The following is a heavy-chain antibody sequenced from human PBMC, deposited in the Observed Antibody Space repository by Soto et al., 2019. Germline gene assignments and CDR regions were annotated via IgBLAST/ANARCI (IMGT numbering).Heavy chain of an antibody. J-gene: IGHJ6*02. CDR3: ASPPGDCSGGSCPYYYYGMDV. CDR2: IIPNFGKA. D-gene: IGHD2-15*01. CDR1: GGTFSSYA. Sequence: QVQLVQSGAEVKKPGSSVKVSCKASGGTFSSYAISWVRQAPGQGLEWMGGIIPNFGKANYAQKFQGRVKITAYQSTSTAYMELSSLRSEDTAVYYCASPPGDCSGGSCPYYYYGMDVWGQGTTVTVSS. V-gene: IGHV1-69*12.